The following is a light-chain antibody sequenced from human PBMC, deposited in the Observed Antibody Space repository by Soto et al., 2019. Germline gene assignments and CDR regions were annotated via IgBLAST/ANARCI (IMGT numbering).Light chain of an antibody. Sequence: EVVLTQSPDTLSLSPGERATLSCRASQSVSSGHLAWYQHKPGQAPRLLIYGASNRAAGISDRFSDSGSGTDFTLTISRLESEDFAVYYCQQYHISPRTFGQGTKVEI. CDR3: QQYHISPRT. CDR2: GAS. J-gene: IGKJ1*01. CDR1: QSVSSGH. V-gene: IGKV3-20*01.